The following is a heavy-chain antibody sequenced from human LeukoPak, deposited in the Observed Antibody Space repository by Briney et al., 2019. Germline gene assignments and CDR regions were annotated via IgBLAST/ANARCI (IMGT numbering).Heavy chain of an antibody. V-gene: IGHV3-53*01. CDR3: ASAKNECGGSSFYLGY. D-gene: IGHD2-15*01. CDR1: GFTVSDNH. Sequence: GGSLTLSCAASGFTVSDNHMSWLRQAPGEGVEWVSLIHSGGSTYYADSVKGRFTISRDNSKNTLYLQMNSLRAEDTAVYYCASAKNECGGSSFYLGYWGQGTLVTVSS. J-gene: IGHJ4*02. CDR2: IHSGGST.